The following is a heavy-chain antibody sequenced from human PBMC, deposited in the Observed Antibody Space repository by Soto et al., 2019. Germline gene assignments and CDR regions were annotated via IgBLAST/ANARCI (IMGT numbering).Heavy chain of an antibody. V-gene: IGHV4-4*02. CDR1: GDSISSSQW. CDR3: ARRGVIAATGSQSRFDY. Sequence: QVQLQESGPGLVKPSGTLSLTCAVSGDSISSSQWWSWVRQPPGKGLEWIGEIFQSGSTNYNPSLKSRVTMSVDKSKNRFSLKLTSVAAADTAVYYCARRGVIAATGSQSRFDYWGQGILVTVSS. J-gene: IGHJ4*02. CDR2: IFQSGST. D-gene: IGHD6-13*01.